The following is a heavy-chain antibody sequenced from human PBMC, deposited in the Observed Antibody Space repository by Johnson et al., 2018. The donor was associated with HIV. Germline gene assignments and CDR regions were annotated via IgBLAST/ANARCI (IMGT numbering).Heavy chain of an antibody. CDR3: ARACRDGYTCDVYDI. D-gene: IGHD5-24*01. J-gene: IGHJ3*02. V-gene: IGHV3-30*04. CDR2: ISYDGSNN. Sequence: QVQLVESGGGVSQPGRSLRPSCAASGFTFSSSAMHWVRQAPGKGLEWVAVISYDGSNNYYADSVTGRFIISRDNSKSTLYLQMTSLKAEDTAVYYCARACRDGYTCDVYDIWGQGTMLTVSS. CDR1: GFTFSSSA.